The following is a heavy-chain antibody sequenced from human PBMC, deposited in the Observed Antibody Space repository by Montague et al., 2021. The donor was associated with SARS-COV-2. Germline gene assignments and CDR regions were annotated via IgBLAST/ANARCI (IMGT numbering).Heavy chain of an antibody. CDR1: GGSISSQTSC. J-gene: IGHJ4*02. V-gene: IGHV4-39*07. CDR3: ASTVDYYAHFDS. CDR2: ICYSGMA. D-gene: IGHD3-22*01. Sequence: SETRFLTCTVSGGSISSQTSCWGWVRLPPGKGLEWIGSICYSGMAHYTPSLKSRLIISLDTSKTHVSLKLRSVTAADTAVYYCASTVDYYAHFDSWGQGTLVSASS.